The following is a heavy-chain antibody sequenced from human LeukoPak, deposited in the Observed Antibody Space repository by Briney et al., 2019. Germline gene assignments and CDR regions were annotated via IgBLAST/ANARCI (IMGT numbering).Heavy chain of an antibody. CDR3: ARGLYSSGWY. D-gene: IGHD6-19*01. CDR2: ISSSSSTI. CDR1: GFTFNAYS. V-gene: IGHV3-48*04. Sequence: GGSLRLSCAASGFTFNAYSINWVRQAPGKGLQWVSYISSSSSTIYYADSVKGRFTISRDNAKNSVYLQMNSLRAEDTAVYYCARGLYSSGWYWGQGTLVTVSS. J-gene: IGHJ4*02.